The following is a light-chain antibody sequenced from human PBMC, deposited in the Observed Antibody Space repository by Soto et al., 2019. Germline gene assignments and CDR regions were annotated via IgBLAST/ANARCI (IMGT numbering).Light chain of an antibody. CDR2: EVS. CDR1: SSDVGGYKY. Sequence: QSALTQPASVSGSPGQSITISCTGTSSDVGGYKYVYWYQQNPGKAPKLMIYEVSNRPSGVSNRFSGSKSGNTASLTISGLQAEDEADYYCSSYRSSSTPYVVFGGGTKVTVL. V-gene: IGLV2-14*01. CDR3: SSYRSSSTPYVV. J-gene: IGLJ2*01.